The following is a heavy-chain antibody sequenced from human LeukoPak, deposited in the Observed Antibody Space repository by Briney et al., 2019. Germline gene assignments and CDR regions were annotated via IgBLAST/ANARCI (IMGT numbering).Heavy chain of an antibody. J-gene: IGHJ6*02. CDR3: AGSPSDERGFYYYGMDV. CDR1: GYTFTSYY. CDR2: INPSGGST. D-gene: IGHD5-24*01. Sequence: ASVKVSCKASGYTFTSYYMHWVRQAPGQGLEWMGIINPSGGSTSYAQKFQGRVTMTRDTSTSTVYMELSSLRSEDTAVYYCAGSPSDERGFYYYGMDVWGQGTTVTVSS. V-gene: IGHV1-46*01.